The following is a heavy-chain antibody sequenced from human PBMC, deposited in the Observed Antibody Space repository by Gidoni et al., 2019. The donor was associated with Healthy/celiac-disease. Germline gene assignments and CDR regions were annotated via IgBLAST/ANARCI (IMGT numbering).Heavy chain of an antibody. CDR3: AKDGSEKREQWLYDY. Sequence: QVQLVESGGGVVQPGRSLRLSCAASGFTFSSYGMHWVRQAPGKGLEWVAVISYDGSNKYYADSVKGRFTISRDNSKNTLYLQMNSLRAEDTAVYYCAKDGSEKREQWLYDYWGQGTLVTVSS. V-gene: IGHV3-30*18. J-gene: IGHJ4*02. D-gene: IGHD6-19*01. CDR1: GFTFSSYG. CDR2: ISYDGSNK.